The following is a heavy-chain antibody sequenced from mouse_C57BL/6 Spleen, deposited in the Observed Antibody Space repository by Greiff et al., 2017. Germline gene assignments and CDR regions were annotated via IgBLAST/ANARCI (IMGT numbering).Heavy chain of an antibody. J-gene: IGHJ1*03. D-gene: IGHD2-3*01. CDR2: INPNNGGT. Sequence: VQLQQSGPELVKPGASVKIPCKASGYTFTDYNMDWVKQSHGKSLEWIGDINPNNGGTIYNQKFKGKATLTVDKSSSTAYMELRSLTSEDTAVYYCARKHDGYFYWYFDVWGTGTTVTVSS. V-gene: IGHV1-18*01. CDR1: GYTFTDYN. CDR3: ARKHDGYFYWYFDV.